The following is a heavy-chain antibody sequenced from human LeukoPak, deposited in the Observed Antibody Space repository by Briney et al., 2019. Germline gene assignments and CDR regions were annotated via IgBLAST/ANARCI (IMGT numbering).Heavy chain of an antibody. CDR3: LIVGASPDFDY. D-gene: IGHD1-26*01. Sequence: GGSLRLSCSASGFTFSSYAMTWVRQAPGKELEWVSAISGSGGTTYYADSVKGRFTISRDNSKNMLYLQLNSLRAEDTAVYYCLIVGASPDFDYWGQGSLVTVSS. CDR1: GFTFSSYA. V-gene: IGHV3-23*01. CDR2: ISGSGGTT. J-gene: IGHJ4*02.